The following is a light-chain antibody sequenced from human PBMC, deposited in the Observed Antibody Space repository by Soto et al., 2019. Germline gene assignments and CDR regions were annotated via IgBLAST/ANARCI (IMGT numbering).Light chain of an antibody. CDR2: GAS. CDR1: HSVSSSY. V-gene: IGKV3-20*01. CDR3: QQYGRSPPMYT. Sequence: EIVLTQSPGTLSLSPGERATLSCRASHSVSSSYLAWYQQKPGQAPRLLIHGASNRATGIPDRFSGSGSGTDFTLTISRLEPEDFAVFYCQQYGRSPPMYTFGQGTKLEIK. J-gene: IGKJ2*01.